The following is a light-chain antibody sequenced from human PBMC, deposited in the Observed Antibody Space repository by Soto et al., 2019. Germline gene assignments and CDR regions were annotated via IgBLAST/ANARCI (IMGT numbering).Light chain of an antibody. Sequence: QSALTQPASVSGSPGQSIAISCTGTSSDVGGYNYVSWYQQHPGKAPKLMIYDVSNRPSGGSNRFSGSKSGNTASLTISGLQAEDEADYYCCSYTTSSTYVFGTGTKVTVL. CDR3: CSYTTSSTYV. V-gene: IGLV2-14*03. CDR1: SSDVGGYNY. J-gene: IGLJ1*01. CDR2: DVS.